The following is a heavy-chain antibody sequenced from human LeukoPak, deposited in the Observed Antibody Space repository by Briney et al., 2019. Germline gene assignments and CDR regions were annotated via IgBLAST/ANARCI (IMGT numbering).Heavy chain of an antibody. V-gene: IGHV4-59*08. CDR1: GGSISSYY. J-gene: IGHJ4*02. Sequence: PSETLSLTCTVSGGSISSYYRSWIRQPPGKGLEWIGYIYYSGSTNYNPSLKSRVTISVDTSKNQFSLKLSSVTAADTAVYYCARLTYDSSGYYYGLDYWGQGTLVTVSS. CDR3: ARLTYDSSGYYYGLDY. D-gene: IGHD3-22*01. CDR2: IYYSGST.